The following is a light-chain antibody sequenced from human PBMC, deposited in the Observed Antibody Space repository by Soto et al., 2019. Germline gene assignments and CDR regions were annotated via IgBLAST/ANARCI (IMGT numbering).Light chain of an antibody. J-gene: IGKJ2*01. CDR3: QQYDSWRYT. CDR2: DAS. V-gene: IGKV1-33*01. Sequence: DIQMTQSPSSLSASVGDRVTITCQASHDITSYLNWYQHKPGKAPKLLIYDASILEAGVPSRFSGSGSGTDFTFTISSLQSEDFAVYYCQQYDSWRYTFGQGTKLEIK. CDR1: HDITSY.